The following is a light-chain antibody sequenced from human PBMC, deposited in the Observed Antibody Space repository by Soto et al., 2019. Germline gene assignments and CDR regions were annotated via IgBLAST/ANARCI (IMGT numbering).Light chain of an antibody. V-gene: IGKV1-17*01. CDR1: QGIRND. CDR2: AAS. Sequence: DIQMTQSPSSLSASVGDRVTITCRASQGIRNDLGWYQQKPGKAPQRLIYAASSLQSGVPSSFRVSGRVTEFTPATSGLQPKDFATDEYLHHNSYPSTFGQGNKVLIK. J-gene: IGKJ1*01. CDR3: LHHNSYPST.